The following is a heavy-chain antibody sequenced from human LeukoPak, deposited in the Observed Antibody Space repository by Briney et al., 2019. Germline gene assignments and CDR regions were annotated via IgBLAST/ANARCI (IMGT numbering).Heavy chain of an antibody. V-gene: IGHV4-61*02. J-gene: IGHJ4*02. CDR3: ARIGGSYYEYYFDY. Sequence: SETLSLTCTVSGDSISSDNSYWSWIRQPAGKGLEWIGRIYTSGSTNYNPSLKSRVTMSVDTSKNQFSLKLSSVTAADTAVYYCARIGGSYYEYYFDYWGQGTLVTVSS. CDR1: GDSISSDNSY. D-gene: IGHD1-26*01. CDR2: IYTSGST.